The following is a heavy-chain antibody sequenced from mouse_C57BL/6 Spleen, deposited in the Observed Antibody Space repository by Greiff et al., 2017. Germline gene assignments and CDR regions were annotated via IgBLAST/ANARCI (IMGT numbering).Heavy chain of an antibody. CDR2: IYPGDGDT. J-gene: IGHJ2*01. CDR3: ARIIKDEDYFDY. CDR1: GYAFSSYW. D-gene: IGHD1-2*01. Sequence: QVHVKQSGAELVKPGASVKISCKASGYAFSSYWMNWVKQRPGKGLEWIGQIYPGDGDTNYNGKFKGKATLTADKSSSTAYMQLSSLTSEDSAVYFCARIIKDEDYFDYWGQGTTLTVSS. V-gene: IGHV1-80*01.